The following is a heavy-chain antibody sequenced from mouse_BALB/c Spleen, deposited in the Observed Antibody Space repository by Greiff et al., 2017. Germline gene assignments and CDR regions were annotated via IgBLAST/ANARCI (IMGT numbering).Heavy chain of an antibody. V-gene: IGHV5-6-5*01. CDR1: GFTFSSYA. CDR2: ISSGGST. CDR3: AREDGSSYWYFDV. D-gene: IGHD1-1*01. Sequence: EVKLVESGGGLVKPGGSLKLSCAASGFTFSSYAMSWVRQTPEKRLEWVASISSGGSTYYPDSVKGRFTISRDNARNILYLQMSSLRSEDTAMYYCAREDGSSYWYFDVWGAGTTVTVSS. J-gene: IGHJ1*01.